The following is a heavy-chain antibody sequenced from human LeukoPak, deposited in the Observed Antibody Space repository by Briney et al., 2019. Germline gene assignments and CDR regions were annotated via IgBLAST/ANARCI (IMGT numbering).Heavy chain of an antibody. J-gene: IGHJ3*02. CDR2: ISYDGSNK. CDR3: AKAHNWNDYFGAFDI. D-gene: IGHD1-1*01. V-gene: IGHV3-30*18. CDR1: GFTFSSYG. Sequence: PGRSLRLSCAASGFTFSSYGMHWVRQAPGKGLEWVAVISYDGSNKYYADSVKGRFTISRDNSKNTLYLQMNSLRAEDTAVYYCAKAHNWNDYFGAFDIWGQGTMVTVSS.